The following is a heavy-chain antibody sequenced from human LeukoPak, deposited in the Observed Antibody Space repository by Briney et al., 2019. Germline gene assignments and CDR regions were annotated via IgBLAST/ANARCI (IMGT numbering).Heavy chain of an antibody. CDR1: GFTFSSYG. V-gene: IGHV3-30*02. D-gene: IGHD3-22*01. CDR2: IRYDGSNK. Sequence: PGGSLRLSCAASGFTFSSYGMHWVRQAPGKGLEWVAFIRYDGSNKYYADSVKGRFTISRDNSKNTLYLQMNSLRAEDTAVYYCAEDVLYYDSSGMDYWGQGTLVTVSS. CDR3: AEDVLYYDSSGMDY. J-gene: IGHJ4*02.